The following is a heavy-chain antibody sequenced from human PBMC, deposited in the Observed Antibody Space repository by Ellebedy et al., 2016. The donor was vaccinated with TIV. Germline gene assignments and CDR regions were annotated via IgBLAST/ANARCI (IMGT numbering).Heavy chain of an antibody. D-gene: IGHD4-17*01. CDR2: IYNSGST. CDR1: GGSISSYY. V-gene: IGHV4-4*08. Sequence: MPGGSLRLSCTVSGGSISSYYWSWIRQPPGKGLEWIGYIYNSGSTNYNPSLKSRVTISVATSKNQFSLKLSSVTAADTAVYYCAIPLFLGDYPNWFDPWGQGTLVTVSS. J-gene: IGHJ5*02. CDR3: AIPLFLGDYPNWFDP.